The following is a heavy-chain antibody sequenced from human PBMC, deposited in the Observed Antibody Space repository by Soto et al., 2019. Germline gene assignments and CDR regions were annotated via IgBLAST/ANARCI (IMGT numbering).Heavy chain of an antibody. V-gene: IGHV3-23*01. CDR1: GFSFRSYA. CDR2: ISAGGDGT. Sequence: EVQLLESGGDLVQPGGSLRLSCAASGFSFRSYAMGWVRQAPGKGLNWVSPISAGGDGTYYADSVKGRFTISRDNSKNTVYLQMTSLRADDTAVYYCADGGRYPYYWGPGTLVTVSS. J-gene: IGHJ4*02. D-gene: IGHD1-26*01. CDR3: ADGGRYPYY.